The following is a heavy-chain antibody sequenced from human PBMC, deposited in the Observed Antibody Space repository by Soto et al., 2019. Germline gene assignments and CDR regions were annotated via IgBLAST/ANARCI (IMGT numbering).Heavy chain of an antibody. CDR1: GGSISSGGYY. V-gene: IGHV4-31*03. CDR3: AREGITGTRWSGYYFDY. D-gene: IGHD1-7*01. J-gene: IGHJ4*02. Sequence: SETLSLTCTVSGGSISSGGYYWSWIRQHPGKGLEWIGYIYYSGSTYYNPSLKSRVTISVDTSKNQFSLKLSSVTAADTAVYYCAREGITGTRWSGYYFDYWGQGTMVTVSS. CDR2: IYYSGST.